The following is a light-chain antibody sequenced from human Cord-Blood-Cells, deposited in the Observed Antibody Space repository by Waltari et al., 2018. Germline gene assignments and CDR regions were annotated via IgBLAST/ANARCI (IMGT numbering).Light chain of an antibody. CDR1: QSVSSK. CDR2: GAS. V-gene: IGKV3-15*01. Sequence: EIVMTQTPATLSVSPGERATLSCRARQSVSSKLAWYQQKPGQGHRLITYGASTRDTGIPARFSGSGSGTEFTLTISSLPSEVFAVYYCQQYNNWTPLTCRGGTTVEIK. J-gene: IGKJ4*01. CDR3: QQYNNWTPLT.